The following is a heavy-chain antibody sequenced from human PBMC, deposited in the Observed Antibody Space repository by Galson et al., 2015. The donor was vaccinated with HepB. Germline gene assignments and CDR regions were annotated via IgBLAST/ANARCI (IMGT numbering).Heavy chain of an antibody. CDR2: ISGSGFST. Sequence: SLRLSCAASGFSFSSYAMSWVRQAPGKGLEFVSTISGSGFSTYQADSVRARFTISRDNSKNTLYLQMNSLRAEDTAVYYCAKEGSQSLLPYYDDWGQGTLVTVSS. J-gene: IGHJ4*02. CDR1: GFSFSSYA. D-gene: IGHD3-22*01. V-gene: IGHV3-23*01. CDR3: AKEGSQSLLPYYDD.